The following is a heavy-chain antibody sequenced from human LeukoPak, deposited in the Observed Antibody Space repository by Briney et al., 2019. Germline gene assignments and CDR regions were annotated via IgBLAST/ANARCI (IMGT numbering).Heavy chain of an antibody. D-gene: IGHD2-15*01. CDR3: AKDKGSVLVATLIDY. J-gene: IGHJ4*02. Sequence: GGSLRLSCAASGFTFSSYAMSWVRQAPGKGLERVSAISGSGGSTYYADSVKGRFTISRDNSKNTLYLQMNSLRAEDTAVYYCAKDKGSVLVATLIDYWGQGTLVTVSS. V-gene: IGHV3-23*01. CDR2: ISGSGGST. CDR1: GFTFSSYA.